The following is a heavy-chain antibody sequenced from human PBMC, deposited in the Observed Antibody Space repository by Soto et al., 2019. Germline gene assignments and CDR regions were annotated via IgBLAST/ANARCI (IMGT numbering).Heavy chain of an antibody. CDR3: ARDNSMLGAPFHY. Sequence: PGGSLRLSCAASGFTVSSNSMSWVRQAPGKGLEWVSLIYTDGGTYYGDSAKGRFTISRDTSKNTLSLQMTSLRADDTAVYYCARDNSMLGAPFHYWGQGTLVTVSS. V-gene: IGHV3-53*01. CDR2: IYTDGGT. CDR1: GFTVSSNS. J-gene: IGHJ4*02. D-gene: IGHD3-16*01.